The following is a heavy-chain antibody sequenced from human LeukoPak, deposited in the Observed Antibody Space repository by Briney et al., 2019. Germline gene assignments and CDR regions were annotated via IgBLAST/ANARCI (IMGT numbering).Heavy chain of an antibody. J-gene: IGHJ6*02. CDR3: ARGPIVATLGGMDV. Sequence: ASVKVSCKASGYTLTSYDINWVRQASGQGLERMGWLNPNSGNTGYAQKYQGRVTMTRNTSISTAYMELSSLRSEDTAVYYCARGPIVATLGGMDVWGQGTTVTVSS. CDR2: LNPNSGNT. V-gene: IGHV1-8*01. D-gene: IGHD5-12*01. CDR1: GYTLTSYD.